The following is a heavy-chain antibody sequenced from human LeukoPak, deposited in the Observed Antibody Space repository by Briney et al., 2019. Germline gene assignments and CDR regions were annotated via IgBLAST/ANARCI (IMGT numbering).Heavy chain of an antibody. CDR2: ISSSGSTI. CDR1: GFTFSSYE. J-gene: IGHJ3*02. Sequence: GGSLRLSCAASGFTFSSYEMNWVRQAPGKGLEWVSYISSSGSTIYYADSVKGRFTISRDNAKNSLYLQMNSLRAEDTAVYYCFLTADALDIWGQGTMVTVSS. D-gene: IGHD2-21*02. CDR3: FLTADALDI. V-gene: IGHV3-48*03.